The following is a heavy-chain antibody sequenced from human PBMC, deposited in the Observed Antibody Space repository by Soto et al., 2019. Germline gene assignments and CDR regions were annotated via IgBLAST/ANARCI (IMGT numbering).Heavy chain of an antibody. D-gene: IGHD2-2*01. Sequence: SETLSLSCTVSGCSICSYYWSWIRQPPGKGLEWIGYIYYSGSTNYNPSLKSRVTISVDTSKNQFSLKLSSVTAADTAVYYCARDPGYCSSTSCYWDYWGQGTLVTVSS. CDR3: ARDPGYCSSTSCYWDY. J-gene: IGHJ4*02. CDR2: IYYSGST. CDR1: GCSICSYY. V-gene: IGHV4-59*01.